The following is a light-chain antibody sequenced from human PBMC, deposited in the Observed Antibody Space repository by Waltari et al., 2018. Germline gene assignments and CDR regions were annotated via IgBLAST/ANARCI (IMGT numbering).Light chain of an antibody. CDR3: SSHTATVPHV. J-gene: IGLJ1*01. CDR1: SNDVGGYGH. Sequence: QSALTQPASVSGSPGQSITIPCTGTSNDVGGYGHVSWYQQYPGKAPKLIIYEVSYRPSGISTRFSGSKSGNTASLTISGLQAEDEADYYCSSHTATVPHVFGTGTRVTVV. V-gene: IGLV2-14*01. CDR2: EVS.